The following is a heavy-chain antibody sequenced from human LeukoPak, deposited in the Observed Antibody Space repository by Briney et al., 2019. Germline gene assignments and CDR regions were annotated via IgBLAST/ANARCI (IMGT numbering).Heavy chain of an antibody. CDR1: GGTFISYA. V-gene: IGHV1-69*13. D-gene: IGHD2-15*01. CDR3: ARVYKRGYCSGGSCYAPRPYYYGMDV. CDR2: IIPIFGTA. Sequence: SVKVSCKASGGTFISYAISWVRQAPGQGLEWMGGIIPIFGTANYAQKFQGRVTITADESTSTAYMELSSLRSEDTAVYYCARVYKRGYCSGGSCYAPRPYYYGMDVWGQGTTVTVSS. J-gene: IGHJ6*02.